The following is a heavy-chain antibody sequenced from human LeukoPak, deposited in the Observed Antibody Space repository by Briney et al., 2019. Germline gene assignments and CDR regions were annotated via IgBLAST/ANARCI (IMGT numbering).Heavy chain of an antibody. D-gene: IGHD6-13*01. CDR2: TYYSGST. Sequence: SETLSLTCTVSGGSISSYYWSWIRQPPGKGLEWIGNTYYSGSTNYNPSLKSRVTISVDTSKNQFSLKLSSVTAADTAVYYCARHGGYSSSSDYWGQGTLVTVSS. J-gene: IGHJ4*02. CDR3: ARHGGYSSSSDY. CDR1: GGSISSYY. V-gene: IGHV4-59*08.